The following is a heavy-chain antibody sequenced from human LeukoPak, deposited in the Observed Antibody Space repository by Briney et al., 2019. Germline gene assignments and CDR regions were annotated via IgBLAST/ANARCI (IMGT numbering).Heavy chain of an antibody. Sequence: GESLKISCKGSGYSFTTYWIGWVRQMPGKGLEWMGVIYPGDSETRYSPSFQGQVTISADKSISTAYLQSSSLKASDTAMYYCARHPTDYYDSSGYFSDYWGQGTLVTVSS. CDR1: GYSFTTYW. V-gene: IGHV5-51*01. CDR2: IYPGDSET. CDR3: ARHPTDYYDSSGYFSDY. J-gene: IGHJ4*01. D-gene: IGHD3-22*01.